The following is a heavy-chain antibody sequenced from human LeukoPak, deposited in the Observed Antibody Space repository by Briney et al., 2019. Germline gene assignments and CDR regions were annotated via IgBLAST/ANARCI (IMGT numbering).Heavy chain of an antibody. CDR1: GGSISSYY. CDR2: IYYSGST. D-gene: IGHD3-10*01. V-gene: IGHV4-59*01. Sequence: SETLSLTCTVSGGSISSYYWSWIRQPPGKGLEWIGYIYYSGSTNYNPSLKSRVTISVDTSKNQFSLKLSSVTAADTAVYYCARGDYYGSGSYEGWFDPWGQGTLVTVSS. J-gene: IGHJ5*02. CDR3: ARGDYYGSGSYEGWFDP.